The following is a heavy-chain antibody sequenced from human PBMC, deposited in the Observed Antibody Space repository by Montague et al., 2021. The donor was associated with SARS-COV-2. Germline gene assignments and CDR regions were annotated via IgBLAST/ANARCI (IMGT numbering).Heavy chain of an antibody. D-gene: IGHD3-22*01. Sequence: SETLSLTCTVSGGSISSISYYCGWIRQPPGKVLEWIGSIYYSVSTYYTPSLNSRVTISVDTSKNQSSPKLRSVTAADTAVYYCTRFPTSYYYDSKAAPATPDAFDIWGQGTMVTVSS. J-gene: IGHJ3*02. CDR3: TRFPTSYYYDSKAAPATPDAFDI. V-gene: IGHV4-39*01. CDR1: GGSISSISYY. CDR2: IYYSVST.